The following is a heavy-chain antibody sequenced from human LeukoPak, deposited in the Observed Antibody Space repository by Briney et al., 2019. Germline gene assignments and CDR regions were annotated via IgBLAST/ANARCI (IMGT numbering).Heavy chain of an antibody. V-gene: IGHV1-69*05. Sequence: ASVKVSCKASGGTFSSYAISWVRQAPGQGLEWMGGIILIFGTANYAQKFQGRVTMTRNTSISTAYMELSSLRSEDTAVYYCARRFTMVRGVSWFDYYYGMDVWGQGTTVTVSS. J-gene: IGHJ6*02. CDR1: GGTFSSYA. CDR3: ARRFTMVRGVSWFDYYYGMDV. CDR2: IILIFGTA. D-gene: IGHD3-10*01.